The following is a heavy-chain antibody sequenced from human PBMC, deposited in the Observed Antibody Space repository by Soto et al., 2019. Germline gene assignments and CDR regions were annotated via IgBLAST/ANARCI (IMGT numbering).Heavy chain of an antibody. J-gene: IGHJ6*02. D-gene: IGHD2-2*01. CDR2: TYYRSKWYN. Sequence: QTLSLTCAISGDSVSSNSAAWNWIRQSPSRGLEWLGRTYYRSKWYNDYAVSVKSRITINPDTSKNQFSLQLNSVTPEDTAVYYCAREGIVVVPAATYYYYGMDVWGQGTTVTVSS. CDR1: GDSVSSNSAA. CDR3: AREGIVVVPAATYYYYGMDV. V-gene: IGHV6-1*01.